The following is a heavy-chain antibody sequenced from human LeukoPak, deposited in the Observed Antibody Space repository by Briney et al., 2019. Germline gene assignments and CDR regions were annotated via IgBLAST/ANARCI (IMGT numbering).Heavy chain of an antibody. CDR2: IYTSGSI. V-gene: IGHV4-4*07. Sequence: SETLSLTCTVSGGPISSFYWTWIRQPAGRGLEWIGRIYTSGSINYNPSLKSRVTMSVDTSENQFSLKLSSVTAADTAVYYCARGLDYYDSSGHDYWGQGTLVTVSS. CDR1: GGPISSFY. J-gene: IGHJ4*02. D-gene: IGHD3-22*01. CDR3: ARGLDYYDSSGHDY.